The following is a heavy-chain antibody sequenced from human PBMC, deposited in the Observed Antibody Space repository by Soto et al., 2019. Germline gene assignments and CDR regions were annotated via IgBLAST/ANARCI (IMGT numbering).Heavy chain of an antibody. CDR3: ARGPGYYYYYYYGMDV. J-gene: IGHJ6*02. V-gene: IGHV1-8*01. CDR2: MNPNSGNT. D-gene: IGHD1-26*01. CDR1: GYTFTSYD. Sequence: ASVKVSCKASGYTFTSYDINWVRQATGQGLEWMGWMNPNSGNTGYAQKFQGRVTMTRNTSISTAYMELSSLRSEDTAVYYCARGPGYYYYYYYGMDVWGQGTTVTVSS.